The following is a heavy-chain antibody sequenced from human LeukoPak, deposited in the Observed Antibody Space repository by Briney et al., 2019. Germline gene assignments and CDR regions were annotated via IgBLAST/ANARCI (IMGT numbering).Heavy chain of an antibody. J-gene: IGHJ4*02. Sequence: ASVKVSCKAYGYTFTDYYMHWVRQAPGQGLEWMGWINPNSGDTKYAQKFQGRVTMTRDTSISTAYMELSSLTSEDTALYYCARDDCGDTCYPGGYWGQGTLVTVSS. CDR3: ARDDCGDTCYPGGY. D-gene: IGHD2-21*01. CDR2: INPNSGDT. V-gene: IGHV1-2*02. CDR1: GYTFTDYY.